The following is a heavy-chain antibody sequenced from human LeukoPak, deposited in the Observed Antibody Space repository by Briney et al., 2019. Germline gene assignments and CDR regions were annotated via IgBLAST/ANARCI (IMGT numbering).Heavy chain of an antibody. J-gene: IGHJ3*02. CDR2: IYYSGST. Sequence: SETLSLTCTVSGGSISSSSYYWGWIRQPPGKGLEWIGSIYYSGSTYYNPSLKSRVTISVDTSKNQFSLKLSSMTAADTAVYYCARHSFSGWLSRGGKPQDDAFDIWGQGTMVTVSS. CDR1: GGSISSSSYY. CDR3: ARHSFSGWLSRGGKPQDDAFDI. D-gene: IGHD6-19*01. V-gene: IGHV4-39*01.